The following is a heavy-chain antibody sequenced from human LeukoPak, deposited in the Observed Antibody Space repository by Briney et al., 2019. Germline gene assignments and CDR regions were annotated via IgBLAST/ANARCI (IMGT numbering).Heavy chain of an antibody. CDR1: GGSIRSYY. CDR2: IYTSGST. V-gene: IGHV4-4*07. J-gene: IGHJ4*02. CDR3: ATEYTLGYCSSTSCYTY. Sequence: SETLSLTCTVSGGSIRSYYWSWIRQPVGKGLEWIGRIYTSGSTNYNPSLKSRVTISVDTSKNQFSLKLSSVTAADTAVYYCATEYTLGYCSSTSCYTYWGQGTLVTVSS. D-gene: IGHD2-2*02.